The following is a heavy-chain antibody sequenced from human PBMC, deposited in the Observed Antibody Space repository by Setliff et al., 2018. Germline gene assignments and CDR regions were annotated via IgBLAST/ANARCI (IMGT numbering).Heavy chain of an antibody. D-gene: IGHD3-16*02. CDR2: MNPNSGNT. V-gene: IGHV1-8*02. Sequence: ASVKVSCKASGYTFTSYDINWVRQATGQGLEWMGWMNPNSGNTGYAQKFQGRVTMTRNTSISTAYMELSSLRSEDTAVYYCARLYYDYVWGSYRLYYYYGMDVWGQETTVTVSS. CDR1: GYTFTSYD. J-gene: IGHJ6*02. CDR3: ARLYYDYVWGSYRLYYYYGMDV.